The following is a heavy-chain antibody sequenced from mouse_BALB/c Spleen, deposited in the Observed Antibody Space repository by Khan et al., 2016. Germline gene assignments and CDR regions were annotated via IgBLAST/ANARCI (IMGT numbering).Heavy chain of an antibody. Sequence: VQLQQSGAELMKPGASVKISCKATGYTFSNYWIEWVKQRPGHGLEWIGEILSGSDTNNYNEKFKGKATFTADTSSNTAYMQLSSLTSEDSADYYCARAPYYGNYDYVMDYWGQGTSVTVSS. CDR3: ARAPYYGNYDYVMDY. D-gene: IGHD2-10*01. CDR2: ILSGSDTN. V-gene: IGHV1-9*01. J-gene: IGHJ4*01. CDR1: GYTFSNYW.